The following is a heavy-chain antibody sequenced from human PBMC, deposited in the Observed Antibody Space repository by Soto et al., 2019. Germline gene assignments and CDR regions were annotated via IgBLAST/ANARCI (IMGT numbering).Heavy chain of an antibody. J-gene: IGHJ4*02. CDR1: GGSISSGGYY. CDR3: ARARRGTSFTMIVDY. Sequence: QVQLQESGPGLVKPSQTLSLTCTVSGGSISSGGYYWSWIRQHPGKGLEWIGYIYYSGSTYYNPSLKSRVTISVDTSKNQFSLKLSSVPAADTAVYYCARARRGTSFTMIVDYWGQGTLVTVSS. V-gene: IGHV4-31*03. CDR2: IYYSGST. D-gene: IGHD3-22*01.